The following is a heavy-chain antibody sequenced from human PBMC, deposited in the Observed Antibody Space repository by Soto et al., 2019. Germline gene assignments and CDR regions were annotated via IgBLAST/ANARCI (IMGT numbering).Heavy chain of an antibody. Sequence: PSETLSLTCAVYGGSFSGYYWSWIRQPPGKGLEWIGEINHSGSTNYNPSLKSRVTISVDTSKNQFSLKLSSVTAADTAVYYCARGGRFGELLYYTHVSYYGTDVWGQGTTVTVSS. J-gene: IGHJ6*02. CDR3: ARGGRFGELLYYTHVSYYGTDV. CDR2: INHSGST. CDR1: GGSFSGYY. D-gene: IGHD3-10*01. V-gene: IGHV4-34*01.